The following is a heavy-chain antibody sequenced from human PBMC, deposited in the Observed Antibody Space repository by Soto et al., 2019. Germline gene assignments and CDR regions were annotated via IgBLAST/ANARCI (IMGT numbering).Heavy chain of an antibody. D-gene: IGHD2-15*01. J-gene: IGHJ6*02. CDR3: AKRYCSGGSCQVGGYFGMDV. Sequence: PGGSLRLSCAASGFTFSSHGMHWVRQAPGKGLEWVAVISYDGNNKYYADSVKGRFTISRDNSKNTLYLQMNSLRAEDTAVYYCAKRYCSGGSCQVGGYFGMDVWGQGTTVTVSS. V-gene: IGHV3-30*18. CDR1: GFTFSSHG. CDR2: ISYDGNNK.